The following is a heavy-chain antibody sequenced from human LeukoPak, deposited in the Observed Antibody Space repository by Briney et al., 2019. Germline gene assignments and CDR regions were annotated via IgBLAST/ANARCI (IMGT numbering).Heavy chain of an antibody. Sequence: GGSLRLSCAASGFTFSNYGMSWVRQAPGKGREWASDISGRGVSTYYADSVKGRFTISRDNSKNTLYPQMNSLRAEDTAVYYCAKDSYYDYVWGSYRYTNQFDYWGQGTLVTVSS. CDR1: GFTFSNYG. J-gene: IGHJ4*02. V-gene: IGHV3-23*01. CDR3: AKDSYYDYVWGSYRYTNQFDY. D-gene: IGHD3-16*02. CDR2: ISGRGVST.